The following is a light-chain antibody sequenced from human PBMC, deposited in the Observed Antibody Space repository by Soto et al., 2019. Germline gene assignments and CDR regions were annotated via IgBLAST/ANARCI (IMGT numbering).Light chain of an antibody. J-gene: IGKJ5*01. Sequence: IVMTQSPATLSVSPGETATLSCRASHSAGYNLAWYQQKPGQTPRLLIYGASTRATGIPVRFIGSGSGTEFTLTISSLQSEDFAVYYCQHYNNWAITFGQGTRLEIK. CDR2: GAS. CDR1: HSAGYN. CDR3: QHYNNWAIT. V-gene: IGKV3-15*01.